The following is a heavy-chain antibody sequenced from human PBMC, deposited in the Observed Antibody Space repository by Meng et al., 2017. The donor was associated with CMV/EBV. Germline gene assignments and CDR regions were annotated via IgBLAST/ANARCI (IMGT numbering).Heavy chain of an antibody. D-gene: IGHD1-26*01. J-gene: IGHJ3*02. Sequence: GSLRLSCAVYGGSFSGYYWSWIRQPPGKGLEWIGEINHSGSTNYNPSLKSRVTISVDTSKNQFSLKLSSVTAADTAVYYCARTNSQWELLRNPTIGAFDIWGQGTMVTVSS. V-gene: IGHV4-34*01. CDR2: INHSGST. CDR3: ARTNSQWELLRNPTIGAFDI. CDR1: GGSFSGYY.